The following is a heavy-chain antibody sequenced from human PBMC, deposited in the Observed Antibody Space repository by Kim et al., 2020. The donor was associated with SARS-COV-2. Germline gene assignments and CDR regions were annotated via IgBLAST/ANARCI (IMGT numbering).Heavy chain of an antibody. CDR2: LFSDSRT. V-gene: IGHV3-53*01. CDR1: GFTVSADH. J-gene: IGHJ5*02. Sequence: GGSLRISCAASGFTVSADHMCWVRQAPGKGLEWVSLLFSDSRTFYADSVKGRFTISRDDSRNTAYLEMNSLRPEDTAAYYCARHDWFDPWGHGTQVTVSS. CDR3: ARHDWFDP.